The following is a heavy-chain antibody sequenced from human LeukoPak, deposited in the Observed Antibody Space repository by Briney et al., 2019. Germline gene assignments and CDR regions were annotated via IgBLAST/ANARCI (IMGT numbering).Heavy chain of an antibody. CDR2: IYPGNSDT. CDR3: ARFALTSSLDY. V-gene: IGHV5-51*01. D-gene: IGHD6-13*01. CDR1: GDRLTNNW. Sequence: GESLRISCKISGDRLTNNWIGWVRQVPGKGLEWMGLIYPGNSDTRYSPLFQGQFTLSVDRSISTAYLHWSGLKASDTAIYYCARFALTSSLDYWGQGTLVTVSS. J-gene: IGHJ4*02.